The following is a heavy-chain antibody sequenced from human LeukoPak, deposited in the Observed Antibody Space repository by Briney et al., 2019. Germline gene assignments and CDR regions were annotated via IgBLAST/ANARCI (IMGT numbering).Heavy chain of an antibody. CDR1: GYTFTSYG. D-gene: IGHD5-18*01. Sequence: PGASVKVSCKASGYTFTSYGISWVRQAPGQGLEWMGWISAYNGNTNYAQKLQGRVTMTTDTSTSTAYMELRSLRSDDTAVYYCARDRGEGYSYGDSNYFDYWGQGTLVTVSS. CDR2: ISAYNGNT. J-gene: IGHJ4*02. CDR3: ARDRGEGYSYGDSNYFDY. V-gene: IGHV1-18*01.